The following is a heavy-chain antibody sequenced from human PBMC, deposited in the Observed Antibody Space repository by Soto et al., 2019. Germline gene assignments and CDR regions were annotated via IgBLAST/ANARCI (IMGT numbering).Heavy chain of an antibody. CDR1: GAFISGYY. Sequence: SETLSLTCTVSGAFISGYYWSWVRQPAGKGLEWIGRIYTSGSTKYSPSLKSRATMSVDTSKKQFSLKLNSVTAADTAVYYCARESTVAGTDNWFDSWGQGTLVTVSS. J-gene: IGHJ5*01. V-gene: IGHV4-4*07. CDR3: ARESTVAGTDNWFDS. CDR2: IYTSGST. D-gene: IGHD6-13*01.